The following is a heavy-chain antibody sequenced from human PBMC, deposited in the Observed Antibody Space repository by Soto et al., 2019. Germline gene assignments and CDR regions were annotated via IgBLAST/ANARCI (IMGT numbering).Heavy chain of an antibody. CDR1: GYSFTSYW. CDR2: IDPSDSYT. J-gene: IGHJ4*02. V-gene: IGHV5-10-1*01. CDR3: ARGQMATIHPPVDY. D-gene: IGHD5-12*01. Sequence: HGESLKISCKGSGYSFTSYWISWVRQMPGKGLEWMGRIDPSDSYTNYSPSFQGHVTISADKSISTAYLQWSSLKASDTAMYYCARGQMATIHPPVDYWGQGTLVTVSS.